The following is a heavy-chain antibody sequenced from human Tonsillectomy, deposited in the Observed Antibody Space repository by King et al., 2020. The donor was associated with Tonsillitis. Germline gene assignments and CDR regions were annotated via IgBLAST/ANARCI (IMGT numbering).Heavy chain of an antibody. CDR1: VGSFSGYY. CDR2: VNHGGST. J-gene: IGHJ4*02. D-gene: IGHD4-23*01. Sequence: VQLQQWGAGLLKPSETLSLTCAVYVGSFSGYYWSWIRQSPGKGLEWIGDVNHGGSTNYNPSLKSRVTISADTSKNQFSLRLTSVTAADTAVYYCAREDYDGNKSFDYWGQGTLVTVSS. V-gene: IGHV4-34*01. CDR3: AREDYDGNKSFDY.